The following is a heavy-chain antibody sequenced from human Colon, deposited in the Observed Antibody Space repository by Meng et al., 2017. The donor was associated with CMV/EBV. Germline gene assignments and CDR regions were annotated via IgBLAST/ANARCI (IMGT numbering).Heavy chain of an antibody. V-gene: IGHV4-34*01. D-gene: IGHD2-2*01. Sequence: YCSWIRQPPGKGLEWIGEINHSGSTNYNPSLKSRVTISVDTSKNQFSLKLSSVTAADTAVYYCARATPWTLGYCSSTSCYGGLGSDYWGQGTLVTVSS. J-gene: IGHJ4*02. CDR2: INHSGST. CDR3: ARATPWTLGYCSSTSCYGGLGSDY. CDR1: Y.